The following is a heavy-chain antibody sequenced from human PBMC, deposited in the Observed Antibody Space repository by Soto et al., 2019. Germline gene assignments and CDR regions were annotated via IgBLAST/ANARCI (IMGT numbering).Heavy chain of an antibody. J-gene: IGHJ4*02. CDR2: IHSTGAT. V-gene: IGHV4-61*08. CDR1: GGSISSGGYF. Sequence: PSETLSLTCAVSGGSISSGGYFWNWFRQPPGKTLEWIGFIHSTGATGYNPSLRGRVTISVDTSKNQFYLTLNSVTAADTALYSCARDLVLAGKCSGGYCPLQYWGQGTVVTVSS. CDR3: ARDLVLAGKCSGGYCPLQY. D-gene: IGHD2-21*02.